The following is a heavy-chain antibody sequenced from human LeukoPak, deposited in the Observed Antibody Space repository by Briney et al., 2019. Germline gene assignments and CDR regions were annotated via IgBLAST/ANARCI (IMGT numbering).Heavy chain of an antibody. V-gene: IGHV1-8*01. J-gene: IGHJ6*03. Sequence: GAPVKVSCTASGYTFTSYDINWVRQATGQGVEWMGWINPNIGITGYAQKFQGRVTMTRSTSISTAYMELSRLRSEDTAVYYCAGMTSDVDIVATSPYYSYYYYIDVWGKGTTVTVSS. CDR2: INPNIGIT. CDR3: AGMTSDVDIVATSPYYSYYYYIDV. CDR1: GYTFTSYD. D-gene: IGHD5-12*01.